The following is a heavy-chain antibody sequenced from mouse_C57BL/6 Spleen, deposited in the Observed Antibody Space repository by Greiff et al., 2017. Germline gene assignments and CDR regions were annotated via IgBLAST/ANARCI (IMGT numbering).Heavy chain of an antibody. D-gene: IGHD1-1*01. V-gene: IGHV14-1*01. J-gene: IGHJ1*03. CDR3: TPHYYGSSHWYFDV. Sequence: VQLQQPGAELVRPGASVKLSCTASGFNIKDYYMHWVKQRPEQGLEWIGRIDPEDGDTEYAPKFQGKATMTADTSSNTAYLQLSSLTSEDTAVYYCTPHYYGSSHWYFDVWGTGTTVTVSS. CDR1: GFNIKDYY. CDR2: IDPEDGDT.